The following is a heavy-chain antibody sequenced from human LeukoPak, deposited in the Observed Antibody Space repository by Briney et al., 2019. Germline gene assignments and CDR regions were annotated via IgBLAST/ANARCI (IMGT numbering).Heavy chain of an antibody. D-gene: IGHD4-11*01. CDR3: ARAVDYRNYFDY. CDR1: GDSMTRGGYY. Sequence: SETLSLTCTVSGDSMTRGGYYWSWVRQHPGKGLEWVGFVYHSGTTFYNPSLESRATISVDTSQNQFSLKLTSVTAADTAVYYCARAVDYRNYFDYWGQGTLVTVSS. V-gene: IGHV4-31*03. CDR2: VYHSGTT. J-gene: IGHJ4*02.